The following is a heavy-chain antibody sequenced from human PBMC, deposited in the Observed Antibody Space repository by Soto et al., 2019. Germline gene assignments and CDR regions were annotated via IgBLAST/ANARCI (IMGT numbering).Heavy chain of an antibody. CDR2: IFSGGGT. J-gene: IGHJ6*02. Sequence: GSLILSLAASGFTISSNYMSLVGQAPGKGLEWVSLIFSGGGTFYSDSVRGRFTISRDNSKNTLYLQMNSLRVEDTAVYYCARDGTVNSAPYYGMDVWGQGTTVTVSS. CDR1: GFTISSNY. D-gene: IGHD4-4*01. V-gene: IGHV3-53*01. CDR3: ARDGTVNSAPYYGMDV.